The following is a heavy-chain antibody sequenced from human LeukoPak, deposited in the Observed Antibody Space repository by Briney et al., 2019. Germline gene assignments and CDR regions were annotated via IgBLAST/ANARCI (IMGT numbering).Heavy chain of an antibody. CDR1: GYSFTSYW. CDR3: ARRRYYYDSSGPGDAFDI. J-gene: IGHJ3*02. CDR2: IYPGDSDT. D-gene: IGHD3-22*01. Sequence: GGSLKISCKGSGYSFTSYWIGWVRQMPGKGLEWMGIIYPGDSDTRYSPSFQGQVTISADKSISTAYLQWSSLKASDTAMYYCARRRYYYDSSGPGDAFDIWGQGTMVTVSS. V-gene: IGHV5-51*01.